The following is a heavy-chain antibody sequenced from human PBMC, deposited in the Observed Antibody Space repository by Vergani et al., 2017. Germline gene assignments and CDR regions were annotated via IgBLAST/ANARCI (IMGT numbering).Heavy chain of an antibody. J-gene: IGHJ6*02. V-gene: IGHV4-61*02. D-gene: IGHD2-2*01. CDR3: ARDGVVVVPAAIRYYYYYGMDV. Sequence: QVQLQESGPGLVKPSQTLSLTCTVSGGSISSGSYYWSWIRQPAGKGLEWIGRIYTSGSTNYNPSLKSRVTISVDTSKNQFSLKLSSVTAADTAVYYCARDGVVVVPAAIRYYYYYGMDVWGQGTTVTVSS. CDR2: IYTSGST. CDR1: GGSISSGSYY.